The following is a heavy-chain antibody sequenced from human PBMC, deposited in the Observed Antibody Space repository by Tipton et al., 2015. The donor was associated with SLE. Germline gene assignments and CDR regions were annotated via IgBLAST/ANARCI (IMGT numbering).Heavy chain of an antibody. CDR2: IIPIFGTA. D-gene: IGHD1-1*01. CDR3: ARAPRTAGWDYYYYCMDV. V-gene: IGHV1-69*05. Sequence: QSGAEVKKPGSSVKVSCKASGGTFSSYAISWVRQAPGQGLEWMGGIIPIFGTANYAQKFQGRVTITTDESTSTAYMELSSLRSEDTAVYYCARAPRTAGWDYYYYCMDVWGKGTTVTVSS. CDR1: GGTFSSYA. J-gene: IGHJ6*03.